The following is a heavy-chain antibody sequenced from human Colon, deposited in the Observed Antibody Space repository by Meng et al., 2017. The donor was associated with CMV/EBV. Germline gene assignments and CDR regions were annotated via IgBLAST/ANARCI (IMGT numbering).Heavy chain of an antibody. Sequence: SETLSLTCTVSGGSISGYYWSWIRQPPGKGLEWIGYISYTGSANYNPSLKSRVTISVDTSKNQFSLKLTSVTAADTAVYYCARDDSSTWHRNFDSWGQGILVTVSS. D-gene: IGHD6-13*01. V-gene: IGHV4-59*01. CDR3: ARDDSSTWHRNFDS. J-gene: IGHJ4*02. CDR1: GGSISGYY. CDR2: ISYTGSA.